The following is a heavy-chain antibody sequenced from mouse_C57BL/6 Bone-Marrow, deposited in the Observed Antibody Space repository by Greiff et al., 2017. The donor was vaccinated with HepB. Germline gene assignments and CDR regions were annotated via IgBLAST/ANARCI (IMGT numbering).Heavy chain of an antibody. CDR1: GYTFTGYW. V-gene: IGHV1-9*01. Sequence: VQGVESGAELMKPGASVKLSCKATGYTFTGYWIEWVKQRPGHGLEWIGEILPGSGSTNYNEKFKGKATFTADKSSNTAYMQLSSLTTEDSAIYYCARRGGWDYRYFDVWGTGTTVTVSS. J-gene: IGHJ1*03. D-gene: IGHD1-1*02. CDR2: ILPGSGST. CDR3: ARRGGWDYRYFDV.